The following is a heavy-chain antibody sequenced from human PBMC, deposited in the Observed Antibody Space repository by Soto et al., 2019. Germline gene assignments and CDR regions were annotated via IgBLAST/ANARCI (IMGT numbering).Heavy chain of an antibody. CDR1: GCSISSYY. CDR3: ARSSIEPRVFMYPFDF. J-gene: IGHJ4*02. CDR2: IYYSGST. D-gene: IGHD6-6*01. Sequence: SETLSLTCTFSGCSISSYYWSWIRQPPGKGLEWIGYIYYSGSTNYNPSLKSRVTISVDTSKNQFSLKLSSVTAADTAVYYCARSSIEPRVFMYPFDFWGQGTLVTVS. V-gene: IGHV4-59*08.